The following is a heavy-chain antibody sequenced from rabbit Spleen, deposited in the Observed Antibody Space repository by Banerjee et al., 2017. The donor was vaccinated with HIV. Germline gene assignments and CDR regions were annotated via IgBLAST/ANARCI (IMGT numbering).Heavy chain of an antibody. CDR1: GFDFNGYY. CDR3: VRDQAGDADYGPYYLNL. Sequence: QSLEESGGGLVKPGASLTLSCKASGFDFNGYYMCWVRQAPGKGLEWIACIYPAYDNTYYASWVNGRFSISSHNAQNTLYLQLNSLTAADTATYFCVRDQAGDADYGPYYLNLWGPGTLVTVS. J-gene: IGHJ4*01. D-gene: IGHD2-1*01. V-gene: IGHV1S7*01. CDR2: IYPAYDNT.